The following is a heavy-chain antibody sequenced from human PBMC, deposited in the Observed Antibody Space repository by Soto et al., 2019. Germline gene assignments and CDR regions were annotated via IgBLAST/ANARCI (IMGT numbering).Heavy chain of an antibody. D-gene: IGHD1-26*01. J-gene: IGHJ4*02. Sequence: QVQLVQSGAEVKKPGSSVKVSCKASGGTFSSYSINWVRQSPGQGLEWMGEIIPIFGTANYAQKFQGRVTITADESTSTAYMELSSLRSEDTAVYYCARDGGRHSGGIAYWGQGTLVTVSS. CDR2: IIPIFGTA. CDR1: GGTFSSYS. V-gene: IGHV1-69*01. CDR3: ARDGGRHSGGIAY.